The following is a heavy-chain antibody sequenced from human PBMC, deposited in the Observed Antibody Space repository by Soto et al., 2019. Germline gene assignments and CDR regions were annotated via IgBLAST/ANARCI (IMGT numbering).Heavy chain of an antibody. J-gene: IGHJ5*02. CDR3: AKQTTLIRTYDS. Sequence: PGGSLRLSCAASGFTFTNYAMNWFRQAPGKGLEWVSTITGSGGGRTNYADSVKGRITISRDNSKKTMYTQMNSIRAEDTAVYYCAKQTTLIRTYDSWGEGAVATVSS. D-gene: IGHD3-16*01. V-gene: IGHV3-23*01. CDR1: GFTFTNYA. CDR2: ITGSGGGRT.